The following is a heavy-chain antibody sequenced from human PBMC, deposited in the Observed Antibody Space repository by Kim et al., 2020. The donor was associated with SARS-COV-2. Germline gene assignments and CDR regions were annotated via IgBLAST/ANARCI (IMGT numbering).Heavy chain of an antibody. Sequence: TTDAEELKGRVSMTRDTSTSTVYLELSGLRSNDTAVYYCARSGSLRYYFDFWGQGTLVTVSS. CDR3: ARSGSLRYYFDF. D-gene: IGHD6-25*01. V-gene: IGHV1-46*04. CDR2: T. J-gene: IGHJ4*02.